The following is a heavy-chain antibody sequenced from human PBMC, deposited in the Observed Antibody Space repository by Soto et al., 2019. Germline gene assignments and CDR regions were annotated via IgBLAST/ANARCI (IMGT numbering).Heavy chain of an antibody. V-gene: IGHV4-59*01. CDR3: VRNVVVPAAILPQLDWLEP. CDR2: IYYSGST. D-gene: IGHD2-2*01. CDR1: GGSISSYY. J-gene: IGHJ5*02. Sequence: SETLSLTCTLSGGSISSYYWSWIRQPPGRGLEWIGYIYYSGSTNYNPSLKSRVTISVDTSKNQFSLKLSAVTAADTAVYYCVRNVVVPAAILPQLDWLEPWGQGTLVTV.